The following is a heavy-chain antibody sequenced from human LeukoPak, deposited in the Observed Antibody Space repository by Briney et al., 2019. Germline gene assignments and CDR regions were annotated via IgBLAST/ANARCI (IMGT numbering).Heavy chain of an antibody. D-gene: IGHD1-26*01. Sequence: FETLSLTCIVSGGSISSDSYYWNWIRQPPGKGLEWIGSIHYSGSTYYNPSLKSRVTMSVDTSKNQFSLKLSSVTAADTAVYYCAKSGSYYRSFDYWGQGTLVTVSS. V-gene: IGHV4-39*01. CDR1: GGSISSDSYY. CDR3: AKSGSYYRSFDY. J-gene: IGHJ4*02. CDR2: IHYSGST.